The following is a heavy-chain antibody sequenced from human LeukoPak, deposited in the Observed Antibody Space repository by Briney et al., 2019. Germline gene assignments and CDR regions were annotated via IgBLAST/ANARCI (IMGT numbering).Heavy chain of an antibody. V-gene: IGHV3-53*01. J-gene: IGHJ4*02. D-gene: IGHD3-3*01. CDR1: GFTVSSNY. CDR2: IYSGGST. Sequence: GGPLRLSCAASGFTVSSNYMSWVRQAPGKGLEWVSVIYSGGSTYYADSVKGRFTISRDNSKNTLYLQMNSLRAEDTAVYYCASVGQYYDFWSGYLSWGQGTLVTVSS. CDR3: ASVGQYYDFWSGYLS.